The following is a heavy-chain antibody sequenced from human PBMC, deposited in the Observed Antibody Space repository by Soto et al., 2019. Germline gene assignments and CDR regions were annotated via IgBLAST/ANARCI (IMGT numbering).Heavy chain of an antibody. V-gene: IGHV3-30*18. Sequence: ESGGGVVQPGRSLRLSCVASGFTLSNTGMHWVRQAPGKGLEWVAMISHDGSNTYYGDSVKGRFTISRDNSWNTLYLQMDILRPEDTSVYYCAKDWGSSGWFNWFDPWGQGTLVTVSS. J-gene: IGHJ5*02. CDR2: ISHDGSNT. D-gene: IGHD6-19*01. CDR3: AKDWGSSGWFNWFDP. CDR1: GFTLSNTG.